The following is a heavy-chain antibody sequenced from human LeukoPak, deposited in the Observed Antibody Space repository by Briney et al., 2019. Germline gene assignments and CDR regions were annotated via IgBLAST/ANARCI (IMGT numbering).Heavy chain of an antibody. V-gene: IGHV3-11*01. J-gene: IGHJ4*02. CDR2: ISSSGSTI. Sequence: GGSLRLSCAASGFTFSDYYMSWIRQAPGRGLEWVSYISSSGSTIYYADSVKGRFTISRDNAKNSLYLQMNSLRAEDTAVYYCARDRGWLQSAFSDYWGQGTLVTVSS. CDR1: GFTFSDYY. CDR3: ARDRGWLQSAFSDY. D-gene: IGHD5-24*01.